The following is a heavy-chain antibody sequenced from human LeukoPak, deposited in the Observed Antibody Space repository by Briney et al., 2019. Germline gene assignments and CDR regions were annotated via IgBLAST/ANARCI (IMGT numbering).Heavy chain of an antibody. D-gene: IGHD2-15*01. J-gene: IGHJ4*02. CDR3: ARARYCSGGNCYAEY. CDR2: IYPGDSDT. V-gene: IGHV5-51*01. CDR1: GYSFTTYW. Sequence: GESLKISCKGSGYSFTTYWIGWVRQMPGKGLEWMGIIYPGDSDTRYSPSFQGQVTISADKSISTAYLQWSSLKASDTAMYYRARARYCSGGNCYAEYWGQGTLVTVSS.